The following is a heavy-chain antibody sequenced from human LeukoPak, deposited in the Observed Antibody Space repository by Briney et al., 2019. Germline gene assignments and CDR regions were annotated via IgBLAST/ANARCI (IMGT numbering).Heavy chain of an antibody. Sequence: PSETLSLTCTVSGGSISSNYWSWIRQPPGKGLEWIGYIYYNGNTNYNPSLKSRVTISIDTSKSQFSLNLSSVTAADTAVYYCAREVQNYREMGAPFDPWGQGTLVTVSS. CDR2: IYYNGNT. V-gene: IGHV4-59*01. CDR1: GGSISSNY. J-gene: IGHJ5*02. CDR3: AREVQNYREMGAPFDP. D-gene: IGHD1-26*01.